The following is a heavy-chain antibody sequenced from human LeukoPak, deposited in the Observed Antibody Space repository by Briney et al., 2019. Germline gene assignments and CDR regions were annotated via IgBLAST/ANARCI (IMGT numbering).Heavy chain of an antibody. CDR2: IYHSGST. J-gene: IGHJ4*02. CDR3: ARDSGYDPYYFDY. Sequence: PSETLSLTCAVSGVSISISNWWIRVRQPPGKGLEWIGEIYHSGSTSYNPSLKSRVTISVDKSKNQFSLRLSSVTAADTAVYYCARDSGYDPYYFDYWGQGALVTVS. V-gene: IGHV4-4*02. D-gene: IGHD5-12*01. CDR1: GVSISISNW.